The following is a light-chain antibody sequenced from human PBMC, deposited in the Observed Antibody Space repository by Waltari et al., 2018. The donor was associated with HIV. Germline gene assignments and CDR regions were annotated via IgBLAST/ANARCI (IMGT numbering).Light chain of an antibody. CDR3: QQRSNCPLCT. J-gene: IGKJ2*01. CDR2: DAS. Sequence: IVLTPSPATLSLSPGERATLSCRASQIIGNSLAWYQHKPGQAPPRLIYDASNRGTCIPSRFSGGRSGTEVSLVISRLQPEDFAVYYCQQRSNCPLCTFGQGTKLEIK. V-gene: IGKV3-11*01. CDR1: QIIGNS.